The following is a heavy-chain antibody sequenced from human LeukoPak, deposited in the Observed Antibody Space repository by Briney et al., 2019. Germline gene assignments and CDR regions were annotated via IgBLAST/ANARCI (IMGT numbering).Heavy chain of an antibody. CDR3: AKGGKWDVTPFDY. D-gene: IGHD1-26*01. V-gene: IGHV3-23*01. J-gene: IGHJ4*02. CDR1: GFTFTSYS. Sequence: GGSLRLSCAASGFTFTSYSMNWVRQAPGKGLEWVSTISGGGGSTYYADSVKGRFTISRDNSKDTLYLQVNSLRAEDTAVYYCAKGGKWDVTPFDYWGQGTLVTVSS. CDR2: ISGGGGST.